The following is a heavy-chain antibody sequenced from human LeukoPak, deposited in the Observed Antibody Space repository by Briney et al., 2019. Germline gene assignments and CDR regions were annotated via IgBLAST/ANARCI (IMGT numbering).Heavy chain of an antibody. CDR2: IYSGGST. Sequence: GGSLRLSCAASGFTVSRNYMSWVRQAPGKGLEWVSVIYSGGSTYYADSVKGRFTISRDNSKNTLYLQMNSLRAEDTAVYYCAKDRFGTDWYFDLWGRGTLVTVSS. D-gene: IGHD3-16*01. J-gene: IGHJ2*01. V-gene: IGHV3-53*01. CDR1: GFTVSRNY. CDR3: AKDRFGTDWYFDL.